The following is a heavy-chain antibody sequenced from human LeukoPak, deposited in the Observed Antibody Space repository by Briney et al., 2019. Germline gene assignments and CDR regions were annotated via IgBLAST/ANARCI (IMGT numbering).Heavy chain of an antibody. CDR1: GFTFTKYA. J-gene: IGHJ4*02. Sequence: GGSLRLSCAASGFTFTKYAMSWVRQAAGKGLEWVSAIGGSGTKTFYAESVKGRFTISRDNSNNILFLQMDSLRAEDTAVYYCARDTYYGSGSYFYWGQGTLVTVSS. CDR3: ARDTYYGSGSYFY. D-gene: IGHD3-10*01. V-gene: IGHV3-23*01. CDR2: IGGSGTKT.